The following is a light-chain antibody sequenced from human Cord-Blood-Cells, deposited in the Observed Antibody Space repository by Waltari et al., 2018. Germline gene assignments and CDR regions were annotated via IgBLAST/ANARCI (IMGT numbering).Light chain of an antibody. J-gene: IGLJ3*02. Sequence: QSALTQPASVSGSPGQSITISCTGTSSDVGGYNYVSWYQQHPGKAPKLMIYDVSKRRSGVSKRVSGSKSGNTASLTISGLQAEDEAEYYCSSYTSSSTWVFGGGTKLTVL. CDR3: SSYTSSSTWV. CDR2: DVS. V-gene: IGLV2-14*01. CDR1: SSDVGGYNY.